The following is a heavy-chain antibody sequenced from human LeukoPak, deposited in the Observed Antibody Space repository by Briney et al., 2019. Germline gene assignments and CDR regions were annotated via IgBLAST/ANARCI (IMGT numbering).Heavy chain of an antibody. CDR2: IYSRGST. Sequence: PSETLSLTCNVSGASISSSGYYWTWLRQPAGKGLEWIGRIYSRGSTNFNPSLKSRLTISLDAPKSQFSLKLNSVTAADTAVYYCVGGYNSGWPDYWGQGTLVTVSS. CDR3: VGGYNSGWPDY. D-gene: IGHD6-19*01. CDR1: GASISSSGYY. J-gene: IGHJ4*01. V-gene: IGHV4-61*02.